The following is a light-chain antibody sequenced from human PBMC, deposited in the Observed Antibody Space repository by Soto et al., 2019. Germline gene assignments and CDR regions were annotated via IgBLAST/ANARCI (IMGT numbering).Light chain of an antibody. V-gene: IGKV1-39*01. CDR1: QSIYNY. Sequence: DIQMTQSPSSLSASVGDRVTITCRASQSIYNYLNWYQQKPGKAPQLLIFAASSLQSGVPSRFSGSESWTDFTLTISSLQPEDFETYYCPQSYSTPRTCGQATKVEIK. CDR3: PQSYSTPRT. J-gene: IGKJ1*01. CDR2: AAS.